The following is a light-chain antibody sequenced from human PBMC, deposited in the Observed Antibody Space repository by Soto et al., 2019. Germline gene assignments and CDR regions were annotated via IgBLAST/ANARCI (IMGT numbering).Light chain of an antibody. CDR2: EVS. CDR3: ATWDDSLRAVV. CDR1: SSDVGGYNY. Sequence: QSALTQPPSASGSPGQSVTISCTGTSSDVGGYNYVSWYQQHPGKAPKLMIYEVSKRPSGVPERFSGSKSGTSASLAISGLQSEDEADYYCATWDDSLRAVVFGGGTKLTVL. V-gene: IGLV2-8*01. J-gene: IGLJ2*01.